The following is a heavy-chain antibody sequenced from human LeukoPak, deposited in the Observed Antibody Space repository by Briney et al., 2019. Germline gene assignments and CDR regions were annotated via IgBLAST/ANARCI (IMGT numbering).Heavy chain of an antibody. CDR1: GGSISSSNYY. Sequence: SETLSLTCTVSGGSISSSNYYWGWIRQPPGKGLEWIGSIFYSGSTYYNPSLKSRVTISVDTSKNQFSLKLSSVTAADTAVYYCAREERNDDYYYYGMDVWGQGTTVTVSS. V-gene: IGHV4-39*07. CDR3: AREERNDDYYYYGMDV. D-gene: IGHD1-1*01. J-gene: IGHJ6*02. CDR2: IFYSGST.